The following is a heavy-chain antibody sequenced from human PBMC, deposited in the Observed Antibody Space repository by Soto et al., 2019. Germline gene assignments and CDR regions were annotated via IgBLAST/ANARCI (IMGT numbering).Heavy chain of an antibody. J-gene: IGHJ6*02. CDR2: INPNSGGT. CDR1: GYTFTGYY. D-gene: IGHD4-4*01. Sequence: ASVKVSCKASGYTFTGYYMHWVRQAPGQGLEWMGWINPNSGGTNYAQKFQGWVTMTRDTSISTAYMELSRLRSDDTAVYYCARDLGLTTVTTKPMGWGMDVWGQGTTVTVSS. V-gene: IGHV1-2*04. CDR3: ARDLGLTTVTTKPMGWGMDV.